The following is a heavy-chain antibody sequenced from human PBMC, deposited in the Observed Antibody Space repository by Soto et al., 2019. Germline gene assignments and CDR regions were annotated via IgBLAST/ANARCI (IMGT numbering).Heavy chain of an antibody. CDR3: ARSIPPRGAVWGWFDP. Sequence: PAETLSLTCSVSGGSISGATYYWTWIRQAPGKGLEWLGYSRSGSTFYNPSLKSRLSISIAASKNQFSLTLRSVTAADAAMYYCARSIPPRGAVWGWFDPWGHGILVTVSS. D-gene: IGHD3-16*01. V-gene: IGHV4-30-4*01. CDR1: GGSISGATYY. CDR2: SRSGST. J-gene: IGHJ5*02.